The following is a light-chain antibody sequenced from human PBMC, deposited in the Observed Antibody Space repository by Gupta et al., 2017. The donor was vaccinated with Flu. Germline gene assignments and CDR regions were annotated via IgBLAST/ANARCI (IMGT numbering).Light chain of an antibody. CDR2: GAS. CDR3: QQYNNWGT. Sequence: SPATLSVSPGERATLSCRASQSISSNLAWYQQKPGQAPRLLIYGASTRATGIPARFSGSGSGTEFTLTISSLQSEDFAIYYCQQYNNWGTFGHGTKVEIK. J-gene: IGKJ1*01. CDR1: QSISSN. V-gene: IGKV3-15*01.